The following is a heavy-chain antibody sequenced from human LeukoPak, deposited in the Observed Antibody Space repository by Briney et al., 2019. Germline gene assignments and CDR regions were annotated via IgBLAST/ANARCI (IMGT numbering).Heavy chain of an antibody. Sequence: GGSLRLSCAASGFTFSSYAMSWVRQAPGKGLEGVSAISGSGGSTYYADSVKGRFTISGDNSKNTLYLQMNSLRAEDTAVYYCAKDNDYVWGSYRFSFDYWGQGTLVTVAS. CDR1: GFTFSSYA. CDR2: ISGSGGST. CDR3: AKDNDYVWGSYRFSFDY. J-gene: IGHJ4*02. V-gene: IGHV3-23*01. D-gene: IGHD3-16*02.